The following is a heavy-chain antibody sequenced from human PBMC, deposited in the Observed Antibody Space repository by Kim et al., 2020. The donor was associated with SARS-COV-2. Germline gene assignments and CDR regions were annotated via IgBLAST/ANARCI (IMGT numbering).Heavy chain of an antibody. D-gene: IGHD3-22*01. J-gene: IGHJ4*02. CDR3: TRVAPRHYYDTSGYHDY. Sequence: GGSLRLSCTASGFNFGDYAVSWVRQAPGKGLEWVGFIRSRPYGGTTEYAASVKGRFTISRDDSKSIAYLQMNSLKTEDTAVYYCTRVAPRHYYDTSGYHDYWGQGTLVTVSS. CDR2: IRSRPYGGTT. CDR1: GFNFGDYA. V-gene: IGHV3-49*04.